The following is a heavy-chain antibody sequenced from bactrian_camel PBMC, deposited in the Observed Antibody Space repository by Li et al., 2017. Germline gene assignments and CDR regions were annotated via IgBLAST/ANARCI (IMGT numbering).Heavy chain of an antibody. V-gene: IGHV3S35*01. D-gene: IGHD4*01. CDR3: ATSASRPLTFPLRQANYGF. CDR2: VYFGGGST. J-gene: IGHJ6*01. CDR1: GYTFNTY. Sequence: DVQLVESGGGSALAGGSVRLSCAVSGYTFNTYSWFRQAPGQEREGVAFVYFGGGSTYYADSVKGRFTIPQDNAKKTVYLQMNNLASDDTAMYYCATSASRPLTFPLRQANYGFWGQGTQVTVS.